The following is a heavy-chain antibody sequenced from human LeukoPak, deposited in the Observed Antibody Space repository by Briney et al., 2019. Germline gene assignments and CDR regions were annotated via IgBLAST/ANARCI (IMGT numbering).Heavy chain of an antibody. D-gene: IGHD2-2*01. CDR1: GFSFSRYS. CDR2: ISSSSGYI. Sequence: GGSLRLSCAASGFSFSRYSMNWVRQAPGKGLEWVSSISSSSGYIYYADSVKGRFTISRDKAKNSLYMQMNSLTAEDTAVYYCAREIVSSTCFDYWGPGDLVTVSS. CDR3: AREIVSSTCFDY. J-gene: IGHJ4*02. V-gene: IGHV3-21*01.